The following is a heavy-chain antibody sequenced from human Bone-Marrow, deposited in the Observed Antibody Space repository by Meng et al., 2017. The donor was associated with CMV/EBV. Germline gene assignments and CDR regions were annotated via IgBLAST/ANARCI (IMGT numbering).Heavy chain of an antibody. J-gene: IGHJ2*01. CDR1: GFSFSNYA. D-gene: IGHD3-16*01. V-gene: IGHV3-30*04. Sequence: GESLKISCVASGFSFSNYAVHWVRQAPDKGLEWVAIISYDGRNKYYADPVKGRFTISRDNSKNTLYLQMNSLRAEDTAVYYCASHRRGNWYFGRWGRGTLVTVSS. CDR3: ASHRRGNWYFGR. CDR2: ISYDGRNK.